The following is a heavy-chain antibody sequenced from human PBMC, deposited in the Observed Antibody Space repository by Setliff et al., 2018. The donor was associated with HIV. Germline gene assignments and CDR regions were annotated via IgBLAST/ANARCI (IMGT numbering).Heavy chain of an antibody. V-gene: IGHV3-21*01. CDR3: ARHTNIDTLYYGSQTFYMYYYGLDV. CDR2: ISSTGTYI. J-gene: IGHJ6*02. Sequence: GGSLRLSCAASGFNFSSHTMNWIRQAPGKGLEWVSSISSTGTYIYYADSMKGRFTISRDNAKNSLYLQMNSLRADDTAVYFCARHTNIDTLYYGSQTFYMYYYGLDVWGQGTTVTVSS. CDR1: GFNFSSHT. D-gene: IGHD1-26*01.